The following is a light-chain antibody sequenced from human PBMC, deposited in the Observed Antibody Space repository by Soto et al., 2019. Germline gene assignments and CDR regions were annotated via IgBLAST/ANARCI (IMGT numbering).Light chain of an antibody. CDR3: QQYDNLLPIT. CDR2: V. V-gene: IGKV1-33*01. CDR1: QDISKN. Sequence: IQMTQSPSSLSASVGDRVTITCQASQDISKNLNWYQQKPGKAPKLLIYVQTGVPSRFSGSGSATHFTFTISSLQHEDIATYYCQQYDNLLPITFGQGTRLEIK. J-gene: IGKJ5*01.